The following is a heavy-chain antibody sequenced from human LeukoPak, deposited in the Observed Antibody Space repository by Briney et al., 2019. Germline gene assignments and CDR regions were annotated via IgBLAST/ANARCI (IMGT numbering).Heavy chain of an antibody. D-gene: IGHD3-10*01. Sequence: SETLSLTCTVSGGSISSGDYSWSWIRQPPGKGLEWIGYIYYSGITYYNPSLKSRITISVDTSKNQFSLKLSSVTAADTAVYYCAGSLYYYGSGSYSPGRPTWFDPWGQGTLVTVSS. J-gene: IGHJ5*02. CDR1: GGSISSGDYS. CDR2: IYYSGIT. V-gene: IGHV4-30-4*01. CDR3: AGSLYYYGSGSYSPGRPTWFDP.